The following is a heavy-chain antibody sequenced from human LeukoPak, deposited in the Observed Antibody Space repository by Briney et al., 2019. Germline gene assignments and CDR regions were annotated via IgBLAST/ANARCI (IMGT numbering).Heavy chain of an antibody. CDR1: GXTFSSYW. Sequence: GGSLRLSCAASGXTFSSYWMHWVRQAPGKGRVWVSRVESDGSSTSYADSVKGRFTISRDNARNTLYLQMNSLRPEDTAVYYCARGYGSGESIPFDSWGQGTLVTVSS. V-gene: IGHV3-74*01. CDR2: VESDGSST. J-gene: IGHJ4*02. CDR3: ARGYGSGESIPFDS. D-gene: IGHD3-10*01.